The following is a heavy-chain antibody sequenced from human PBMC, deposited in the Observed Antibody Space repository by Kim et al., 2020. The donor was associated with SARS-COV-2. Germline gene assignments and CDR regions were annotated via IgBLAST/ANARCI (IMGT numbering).Heavy chain of an antibody. CDR2: IYYSGST. Sequence: SETLSLTCTVSGGSISSSSYYWGWIRQPPGKGLEWIGSIYYSGSTYYNPSLKSRVTISVDTSKNQFSLKLSSVTAADTAVYYCARHLARITIFGLGLGWFDPWGQGTLVTVSS. CDR1: GGSISSSSYY. CDR3: ARHLARITIFGLGLGWFDP. J-gene: IGHJ5*02. V-gene: IGHV4-39*01. D-gene: IGHD3-3*01.